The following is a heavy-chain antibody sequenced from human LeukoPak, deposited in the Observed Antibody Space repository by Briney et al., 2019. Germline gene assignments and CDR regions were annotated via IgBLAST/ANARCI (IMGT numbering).Heavy chain of an antibody. J-gene: IGHJ3*01. D-gene: IGHD6-13*01. Sequence: GSLRLSCEASGFTFSSYAMNWVRQAPGKGLEWVSVVSVSGDTTYFADSVKGRFTISRDNSKNTLYLQMNSLRADDTAIYYCARDQSTAVTDGFDLWGQGTMVTVSS. CDR3: ARDQSTAVTDGFDL. CDR2: VSVSGDTT. CDR1: GFTFSSYA. V-gene: IGHV3-23*01.